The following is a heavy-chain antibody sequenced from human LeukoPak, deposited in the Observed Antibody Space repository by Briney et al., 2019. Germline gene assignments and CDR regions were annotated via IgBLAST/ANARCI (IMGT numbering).Heavy chain of an antibody. CDR1: GGSISSGGYS. D-gene: IGHD1-26*01. CDR3: ATSVGLDAFDI. V-gene: IGHV4-30-4*07. J-gene: IGHJ3*02. CDR2: IYYSGST. Sequence: SETLSLTCAVSGGSISSGGYSWSWIRQPPGRGLEWIGYIYYSGSTNYNPSLKSRVTISVDTSKNQFSLKLSSVTAADTAVYYCATSVGLDAFDIWGQGTMVTVSS.